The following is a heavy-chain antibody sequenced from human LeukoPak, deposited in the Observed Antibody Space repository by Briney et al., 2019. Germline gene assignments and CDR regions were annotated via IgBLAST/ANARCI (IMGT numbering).Heavy chain of an antibody. CDR2: INPSGGST. CDR3: ARGVIVVVTARFGMDV. CDR1: GYDFVSYG. J-gene: IGHJ6*02. V-gene: IGHV1-46*01. Sequence: ASVKVSCKASGYDFVSYGISWVRQAPGQGLEWMGIINPSGGSTSYAQKFQGRVTMTRDTSTSTVYMELSSLRSEDTAVYYCARGVIVVVTARFGMDVWGQGTTVTVSS. D-gene: IGHD2-21*02.